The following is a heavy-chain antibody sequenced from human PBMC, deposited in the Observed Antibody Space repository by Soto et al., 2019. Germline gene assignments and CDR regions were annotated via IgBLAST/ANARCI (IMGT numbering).Heavy chain of an antibody. Sequence: QVQLVESGGGVVQPGRSLRLSCAASGFTFSSYGMHWVRQAPGKGLEWVAVISYDGSNKYYADSVKGRFTISRDNSKNTLYLKMNSLRAGETAVYYCAKDLLDTAMPLFDWGQGTLVTVSS. CDR2: ISYDGSNK. V-gene: IGHV3-30*18. D-gene: IGHD5-18*01. CDR1: GFTFSSYG. J-gene: IGHJ4*02. CDR3: AKDLLDTAMPLFD.